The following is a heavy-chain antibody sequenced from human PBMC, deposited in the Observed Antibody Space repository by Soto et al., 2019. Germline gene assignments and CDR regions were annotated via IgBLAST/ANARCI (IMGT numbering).Heavy chain of an antibody. D-gene: IGHD2-21*02. CDR3: ARRTTAWSAADY. Sequence: QVQLVQSGAEVKKPGASVKVSCKASGYTFTTYDIYWVRQATGQGLEWMGWMNPNSGNTGYAQKFQGRVTMPRNTSISTAYMELSRLRSDDTAVYYCARRTTAWSAADYWGQGTLVTVSS. V-gene: IGHV1-8*01. CDR2: MNPNSGNT. J-gene: IGHJ4*02. CDR1: GYTFTTYD.